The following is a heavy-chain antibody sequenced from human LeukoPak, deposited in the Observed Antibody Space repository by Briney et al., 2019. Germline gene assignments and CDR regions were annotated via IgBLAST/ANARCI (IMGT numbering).Heavy chain of an antibody. V-gene: IGHV4-61*02. Sequence: SETLSLTCTVSGGSISSGSYYWSWIRQPAGKGLEWIGRIYTSGTTNYNPSLKSRVTISVDTSKNQFSLKLSSVTAADTAVYYCARDHSSSGGYYFDYWGQGTLVTVSS. J-gene: IGHJ4*02. D-gene: IGHD3-10*01. CDR3: ARDHSSSGGYYFDY. CDR2: IYTSGTT. CDR1: GGSISSGSYY.